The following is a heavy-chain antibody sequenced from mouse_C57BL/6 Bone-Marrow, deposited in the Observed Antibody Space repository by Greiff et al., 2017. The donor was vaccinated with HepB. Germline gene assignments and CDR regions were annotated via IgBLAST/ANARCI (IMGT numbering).Heavy chain of an antibody. V-gene: IGHV1-59*01. CDR3: ARFARAY. CDR2: IDPSDSYT. J-gene: IGHJ3*01. Sequence: VQLQQPGAELVRPGTSVKLSCKASGYTFTSYWMHWVKQRPGQGLEWIGVIDPSDSYTNYNQKFKGKATLTVDTSSSTAYMQLSSLTSEDSAVYYCARFARAYWGQGTLVTVSA. CDR1: GYTFTSYW.